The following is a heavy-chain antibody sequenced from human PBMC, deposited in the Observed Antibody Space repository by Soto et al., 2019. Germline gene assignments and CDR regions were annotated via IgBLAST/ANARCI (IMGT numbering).Heavy chain of an antibody. CDR3: ARTSGYYCYDY. CDR1: GYTFTSYA. Sequence: QVQLVQSGAEVKKPGASVKVSCKTSGYTFTSYAMHWVRQAPGQRLEWMGWINAGNGNTKYSQKFQRRVTITRDTSARTSYMELSSLRSEDTAVYYCARTSGYYCYDYWGQGTLVAFSS. V-gene: IGHV1-3*01. CDR2: INAGNGNT. D-gene: IGHD3-3*01. J-gene: IGHJ4*02.